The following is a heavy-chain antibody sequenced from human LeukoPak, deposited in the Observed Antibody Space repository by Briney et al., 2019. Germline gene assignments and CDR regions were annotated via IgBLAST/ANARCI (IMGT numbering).Heavy chain of an antibody. CDR3: AKVSRDYYDSSGYFDQYYFDY. D-gene: IGHD3-22*01. CDR2: IKQDGSEK. V-gene: IGHV3-7*01. J-gene: IGHJ4*02. CDR1: GFTISSYW. Sequence: PGGSLRLSCAASGFTISSYWMNWVRQAPGKGLEWVANIKQDGSEKKYVDSVKGRFTISRDNAKNSLYLQMNSLRAEDTAVYYCAKVSRDYYDSSGYFDQYYFDYWGQGTLVTVSS.